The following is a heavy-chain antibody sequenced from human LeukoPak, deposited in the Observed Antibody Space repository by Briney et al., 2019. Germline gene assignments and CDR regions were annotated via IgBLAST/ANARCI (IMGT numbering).Heavy chain of an antibody. V-gene: IGHV3-23*01. CDR2: ITASGSSA. CDR1: GFTFSGYA. CDR3: AKDQYASGSYQAGMDV. Sequence: GGSLRLSCTASGFTFSGYAMSWVRQAPGKGLEWVSSITASGSSASYADSVKGRFTISRDNFKNMLYLQMDSLRAEDTAVYYCAKDQYASGSYQAGMDVWGQGTTVTVSS. D-gene: IGHD3-10*01. J-gene: IGHJ6*02.